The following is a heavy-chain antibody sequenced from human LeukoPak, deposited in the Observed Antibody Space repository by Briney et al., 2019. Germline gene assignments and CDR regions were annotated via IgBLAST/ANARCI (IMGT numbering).Heavy chain of an antibody. J-gene: IGHJ4*02. CDR2: ISSSSSYI. CDR1: GFTFSSYS. D-gene: IGHD6-13*01. V-gene: IGHV3-21*01. Sequence: TGGSLRLSCAASGFTFSSYSMNWVRQAPGKGLEWVSSISSSSSYIYYADSVKGRFTISRDNAKNSLYLQMNSLRAEDTAVYYCARFSIAAAGTDYWGQGTLVTVSS. CDR3: ARFSIAAAGTDY.